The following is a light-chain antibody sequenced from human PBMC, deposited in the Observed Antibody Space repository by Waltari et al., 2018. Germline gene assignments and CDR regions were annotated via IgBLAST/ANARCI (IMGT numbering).Light chain of an antibody. CDR1: SSNLGKND. Sequence: QSVLTQPPSVSAAPGQKVTISCSGSSSNLGKNDVFWYLQLPGTAPKLLIYDDDKRPSGIPDRFSGSKSGTSATLGITGLQTGDEADYYCGTWDSSLSAGVFGGGTKLTVL. CDR3: GTWDSSLSAGV. CDR2: DDD. J-gene: IGLJ2*01. V-gene: IGLV1-51*01.